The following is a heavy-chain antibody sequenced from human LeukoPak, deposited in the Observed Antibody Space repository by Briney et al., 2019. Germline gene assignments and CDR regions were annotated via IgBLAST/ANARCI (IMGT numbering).Heavy chain of an antibody. J-gene: IGHJ4*02. Sequence: PGGTLRLSCAASGFTFSSYGMSWVRQAPGKGLEWVSAISGSGGSTYYADSVKGRFTISRDNSKNTLYLQMNSLRAEDTAVYYCARDHSGWYLDYWGQGTLVTVSS. CDR2: ISGSGGST. V-gene: IGHV3-23*01. CDR3: ARDHSGWYLDY. D-gene: IGHD5-12*01. CDR1: GFTFSSYG.